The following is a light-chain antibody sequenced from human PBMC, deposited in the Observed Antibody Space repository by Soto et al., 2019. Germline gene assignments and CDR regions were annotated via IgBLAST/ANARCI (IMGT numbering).Light chain of an antibody. Sequence: QSVLTQPPSASETPGQRVTISCSGSSSNIGSNHVYWYQHLPGTAPKLLIYRNYLRPSGVPDRFSASKSATSASLAISGLRSDDEADYYCAVWDDSLNAAVFGGGTQLTVL. J-gene: IGLJ7*01. CDR2: RNY. CDR1: SSNIGSNH. CDR3: AVWDDSLNAAV. V-gene: IGLV1-47*01.